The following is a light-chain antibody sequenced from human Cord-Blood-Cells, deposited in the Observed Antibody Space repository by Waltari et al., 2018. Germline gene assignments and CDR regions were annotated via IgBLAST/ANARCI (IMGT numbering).Light chain of an antibody. CDR1: SSDVGGYTY. CDR3: CSYAGSYTYV. Sequence: QSALTQPRSVSGSPGQSVTLSCTGTSSDVGGYTYVCWYQQHPGKAPKLMIYDVSKRPSGVPDRFSGSKSGNTASLTISGLQAEDEADYYCCSYAGSYTYVFGTGTKVTVL. CDR2: DVS. V-gene: IGLV2-11*01. J-gene: IGLJ1*01.